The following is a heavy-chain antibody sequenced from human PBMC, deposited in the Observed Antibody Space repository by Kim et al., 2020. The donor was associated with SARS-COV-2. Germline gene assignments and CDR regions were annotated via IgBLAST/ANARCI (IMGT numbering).Heavy chain of an antibody. CDR3: ARDFEEVRYFDLPAF. D-gene: IGHD3-9*01. V-gene: IGHV3-7*01. CDR2: LKQDESER. CDR1: GFNFGRYW. J-gene: IGHJ3*01. Sequence: GGSLRLSCVGSGFNFGRYWMSWVRQAPGKGLEWVANLKQDESERYYVDSVKGRFTILRDNAMKSLYLQMNSLRVEDTAVYFCARDFEEVRYFDLPAF.